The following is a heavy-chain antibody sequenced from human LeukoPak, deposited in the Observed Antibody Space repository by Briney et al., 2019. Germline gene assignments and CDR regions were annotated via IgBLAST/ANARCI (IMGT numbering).Heavy chain of an antibody. Sequence: GGSLRLSCAASGFTFSSYAMHWVRQAPGKGLEYVSAISSNGGSTYYANSVKGRFTISRDNSKNTLYLQMGSLRADDMAVYYCARVVGYYGSGTHYYYYMDVWGKGTTVTISS. D-gene: IGHD3-10*01. V-gene: IGHV3-64*01. J-gene: IGHJ6*03. CDR1: GFTFSSYA. CDR3: ARVVGYYGSGTHYYYYMDV. CDR2: ISSNGGST.